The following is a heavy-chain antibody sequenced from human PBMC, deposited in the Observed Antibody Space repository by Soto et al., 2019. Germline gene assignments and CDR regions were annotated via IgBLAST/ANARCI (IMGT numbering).Heavy chain of an antibody. CDR3: ARDPGPGVTIFGVVGMDV. D-gene: IGHD3-3*01. V-gene: IGHV1-69*13. Sequence: SVKVSCKASGGTFSSYAISWVRQAPGRGLEWMGGIIPIFGTANYAQKFQGRVTITADESTSTAYMELSSLRSEDTAVYYCARDPGPGVTIFGVVGMDVWGQGTTVTVSS. CDR2: IIPIFGTA. J-gene: IGHJ6*02. CDR1: GGTFSSYA.